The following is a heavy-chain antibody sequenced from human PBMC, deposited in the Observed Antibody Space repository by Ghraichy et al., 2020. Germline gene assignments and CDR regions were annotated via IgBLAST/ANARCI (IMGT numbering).Heavy chain of an antibody. V-gene: IGHV1-2*06. CDR3: TRKVTPEGSFDY. J-gene: IGHJ4*02. CDR1: RYPFTASY. CDR2: INPNSGAT. Sequence: ASVKVSCKASRYPFTASYMHWVRQSGQVLEWLGRINPNSGATDYAQKFQGRVTLTTDSSITTAYVELSGLRSDDTAIYYCTRKVTPEGSFDYWGQGTLVTVSS. D-gene: IGHD5-18*01.